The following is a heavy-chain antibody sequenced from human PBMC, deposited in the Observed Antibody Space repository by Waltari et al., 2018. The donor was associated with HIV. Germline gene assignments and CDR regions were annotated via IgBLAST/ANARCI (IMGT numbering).Heavy chain of an antibody. CDR3: ARGGEDDSRGYRNVYGMDV. CDR2: IGAYNEGS. D-gene: IGHD3-22*01. Sequence: QVQLVQSGAEVKEPGASVVVSCKASGYTFSSSGISWVRQAPGQGLEWMGWIGAYNEGSHRAHKLECRLTLSADTSTTTAYLELRSLTPDDTAVYYCARGGEDDSRGYRNVYGMDVWGQGTTVTVSS. CDR1: GYTFSSSG. J-gene: IGHJ6*02. V-gene: IGHV1-18*01.